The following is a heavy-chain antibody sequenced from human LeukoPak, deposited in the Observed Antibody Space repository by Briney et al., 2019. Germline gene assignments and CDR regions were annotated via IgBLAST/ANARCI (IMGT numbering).Heavy chain of an antibody. V-gene: IGHV3-21*01. CDR2: ISSSSSYI. D-gene: IGHD5-24*01. J-gene: IGHJ5*02. Sequence: GGSLRLSFAASGFTFSSYSMNWVRQAPGKGLEWVSSISSSSSYIYYADSVKGRFTISRDNAKNSLYLQMNSLRAEDTAVYYCARQSRDGYNTRWFDPWGQGTLVTVSS. CDR3: ARQSRDGYNTRWFDP. CDR1: GFTFSSYS.